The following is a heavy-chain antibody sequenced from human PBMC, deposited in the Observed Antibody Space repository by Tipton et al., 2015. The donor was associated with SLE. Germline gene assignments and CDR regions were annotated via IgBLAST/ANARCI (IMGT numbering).Heavy chain of an antibody. CDR2: IKAKSDGTTT. D-gene: IGHD3-10*01. V-gene: IGHV3-15*07. Sequence: SLRLSCGTSGTSGLIFNKAWMNWVRQAPGKGLEWVGRIKAKSDGTTTDCAAPVKGRFTISRDESKNMVYLQMESLKVEDTAVYYCTTGLGGNNYWGQGTLVTVSS. CDR3: TTGLGGNNY. J-gene: IGHJ4*02. CDR1: GTSGLIFNKAW.